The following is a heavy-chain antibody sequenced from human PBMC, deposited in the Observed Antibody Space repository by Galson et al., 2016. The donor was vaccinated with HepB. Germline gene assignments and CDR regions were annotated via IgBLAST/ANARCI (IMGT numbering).Heavy chain of an antibody. J-gene: IGHJ4*02. CDR3: ARDDGDYSNSY. Sequence: SLRLSCATSGFTFRNYWMSWVRQAPGKGLEWVANIRPDGNQIFYVDSVRGRFTVSRDNAQNTLYLQMNSLRADDTAVYYCARDDGDYSNSYRGQGTLVTVSS. CDR2: IRPDGNQI. V-gene: IGHV3-7*03. D-gene: IGHD4-11*01. CDR1: GFTFRNYW.